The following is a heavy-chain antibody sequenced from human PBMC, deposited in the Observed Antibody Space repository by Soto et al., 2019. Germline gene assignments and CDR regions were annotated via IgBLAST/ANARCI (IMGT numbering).Heavy chain of an antibody. J-gene: IGHJ5*02. CDR2: IVVGSDNA. CDR1: GFTFTNSA. D-gene: IGHD3-16*02. Sequence: QMQLVQSGPEVRKPGTSVKVSCKASGFTFTNSAMQWVRQARGQRLEWIGWIVVGSDNAAYAQNLQERVIITRDLSTSTVYMELSSLRSEDTAVYYCAALPPYAFGGVLVPAWGQGTLVSVSS. V-gene: IGHV1-58*02. CDR3: AALPPYAFGGVLVPA.